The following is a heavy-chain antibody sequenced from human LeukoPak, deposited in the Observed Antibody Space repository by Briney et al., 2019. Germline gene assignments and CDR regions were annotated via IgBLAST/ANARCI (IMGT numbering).Heavy chain of an antibody. CDR1: GFTFSSYA. J-gene: IGHJ6*02. CDR2: ISGSGGST. CDR3: AKVYRDGYNYEGDYYYYYGMDV. D-gene: IGHD5-24*01. Sequence: GGSLRLSCAASGFTFSSYAMSWVRQAPGKGLEWVSAISGSGGSTYYADSVKGRFTISRDNSKNTLYLQMNSLRAEDTAVYYCAKVYRDGYNYEGDYYYYYGMDVWGQGTTVTVSS. V-gene: IGHV3-23*01.